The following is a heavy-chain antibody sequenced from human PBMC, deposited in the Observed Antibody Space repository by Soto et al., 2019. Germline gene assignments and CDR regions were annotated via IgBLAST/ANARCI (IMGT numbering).Heavy chain of an antibody. CDR2: IIPIFGTA. J-gene: IGHJ5*02. CDR1: GGTFSSYA. V-gene: IGHV1-69*13. Sequence: SLKVSCKASGGTFSSYAISWVRQAPGQGLEWMGGIIPIFGTANYAQKFQGRVTITADESTSTAYMELSSLRSEDTAVYYCARDRVVRGVIIDWAWFDPWGQGTLVTVSS. CDR3: ARDRVVRGVIIDWAWFDP. D-gene: IGHD3-10*01.